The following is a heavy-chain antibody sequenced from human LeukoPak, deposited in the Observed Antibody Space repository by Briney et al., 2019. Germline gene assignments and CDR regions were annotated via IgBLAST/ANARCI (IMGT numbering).Heavy chain of an antibody. Sequence: QPGKSLTLSCAASGCTFSSYAMHWVRQAPGKGLEWVAVISYDGSNKYYSDSLKGRCIIFRDNSKNALYMHMNSLRAEDTAVYHCAREGSVSAGAFDIWGQGTMVTVSS. D-gene: IGHD3-10*01. CDR3: AREGSVSAGAFDI. CDR1: GCTFSSYA. V-gene: IGHV3-30*04. CDR2: ISYDGSNK. J-gene: IGHJ3*02.